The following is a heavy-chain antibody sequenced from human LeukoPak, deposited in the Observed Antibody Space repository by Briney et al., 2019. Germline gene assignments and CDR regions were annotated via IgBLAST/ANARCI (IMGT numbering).Heavy chain of an antibody. Sequence: GRSLRLSCAASGFTFSSYGMHWVRQAPGKGLEWVAVISYDGSNKYYADSVKGRFTISRDNSKNTLYLQMNSLRAEDTAVYYCAKDPLDGSGSYPYYYGMDVWGQGTTVTVSS. D-gene: IGHD3-10*01. J-gene: IGHJ6*02. CDR1: GFTFSSYG. CDR2: ISYDGSNK. CDR3: AKDPLDGSGSYPYYYGMDV. V-gene: IGHV3-30*18.